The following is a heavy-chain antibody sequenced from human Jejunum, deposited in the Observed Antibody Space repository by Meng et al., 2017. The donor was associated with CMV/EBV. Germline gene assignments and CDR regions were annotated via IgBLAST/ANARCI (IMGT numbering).Heavy chain of an antibody. CDR2: ISSSGNT. Sequence: DYYWSWFRQSPGKGLEWFGYISSSGNTYYNPSLESRSRVTISRDTSKNQFSLKLNSVTAADTAVYYCARGREYYSDTTGYYSNWFDPWGQGTLVTVSS. D-gene: IGHD3-22*01. J-gene: IGHJ5*02. V-gene: IGHV4-30-4*01. CDR3: ARGREYYSDTTGYYSNWFDP. CDR1: DYY.